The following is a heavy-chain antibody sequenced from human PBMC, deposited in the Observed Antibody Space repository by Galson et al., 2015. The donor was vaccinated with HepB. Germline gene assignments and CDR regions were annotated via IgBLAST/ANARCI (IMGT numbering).Heavy chain of an antibody. CDR2: IWDDGSNK. CDR3: AKEGYSSSWYEVSDY. Sequence: SLRLSCAASGFTFSSYGMHWVRQAPGKGLEWVAVIWDDGSNKYYADSVKGRFTISRDNSKNTLYLQMNSLRAEDTAVYYCAKEGYSSSWYEVSDYWGQGTLVTASS. D-gene: IGHD6-13*01. J-gene: IGHJ4*02. V-gene: IGHV3-33*06. CDR1: GFTFSSYG.